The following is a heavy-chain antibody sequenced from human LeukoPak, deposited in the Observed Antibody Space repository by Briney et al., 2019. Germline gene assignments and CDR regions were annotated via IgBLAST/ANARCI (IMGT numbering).Heavy chain of an antibody. V-gene: IGHV3-53*01. CDR2: ISQGSTAT. CDR3: AKESPYTSPRNYYFDY. Sequence: GGSLRLSCAASGFTVSSNYMSWVRQAPGKGLEWVSAISQGSTATYYGDSVKGRSSISRDDSKYTVYLQINSLRADDTAIYYCAKESPYTSPRNYYFDYWGQGTLVTVSS. CDR1: GFTVSSNY. J-gene: IGHJ4*02. D-gene: IGHD1-14*01.